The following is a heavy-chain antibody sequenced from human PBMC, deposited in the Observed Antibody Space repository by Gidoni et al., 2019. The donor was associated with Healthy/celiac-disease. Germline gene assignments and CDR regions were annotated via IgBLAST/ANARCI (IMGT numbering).Heavy chain of an antibody. J-gene: IGHJ4*02. CDR3: ARGSGRSYYDFWSGPAYYFDY. CDR2: INPSGGST. V-gene: IGHV1-46*01. D-gene: IGHD3-3*01. Sequence: QVQLVQSGAEVKKPGASVKVSCKASGYTFTSYDMHWVRQAPGQGLEWMGIINPSGGSTSYAQKFQGRVTMTRDTSTSTVYMELSSLRSEDTAVYYCARGSGRSYYDFWSGPAYYFDYWGQGTLVTVSS. CDR1: GYTFTSYD.